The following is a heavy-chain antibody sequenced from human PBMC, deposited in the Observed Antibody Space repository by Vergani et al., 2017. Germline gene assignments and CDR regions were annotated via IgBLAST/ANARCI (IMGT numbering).Heavy chain of an antibody. D-gene: IGHD3-22*01. CDR1: GFTFSNAW. J-gene: IGHJ4*02. CDR3: TTRDYYYDSSGYSYYFDY. V-gene: IGHV3-15*01. CDR2: IKSKTDGGTT. Sequence: EVQLVESGGGLVKPGGSLRLSCAASGFTFSNAWMSWVRQAPGKGLEWVGRIKSKTDGGTTDYAALVKGRFTISRDDSKNTLYLQMNSLKTEDTAVYYCTTRDYYYDSSGYSYYFDYWGQGTLVTVSS.